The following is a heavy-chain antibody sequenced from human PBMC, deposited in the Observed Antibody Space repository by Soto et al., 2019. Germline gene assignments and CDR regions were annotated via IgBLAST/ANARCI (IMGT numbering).Heavy chain of an antibody. V-gene: IGHV4-61*01. CDR3: ARNRRLKNIVGATTGLDY. CDR2: IYYSGST. Sequence: PSETLSVTCTVSGGSVSRVSSYWSWIRKPPGKGLEWIGYIYYSGSTNYNPHLKSQVTISVDTSKNHFSLNLSSVTSPHTAVDYCARNRRLKNIVGATTGLDYGAHGTLVTVSS. D-gene: IGHD1-26*01. CDR1: GGSVSRVSSY. J-gene: IGHJ4*01.